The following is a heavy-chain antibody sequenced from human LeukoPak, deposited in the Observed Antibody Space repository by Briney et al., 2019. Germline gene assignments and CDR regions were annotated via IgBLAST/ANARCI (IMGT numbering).Heavy chain of an antibody. J-gene: IGHJ2*01. CDR1: GGSISSYY. V-gene: IGHV4-59*12. CDR3: ARDQNLGGDYWYFDL. CDR2: IYYSGST. Sequence: SETLSLTCTVSGGSISSYYWSWIRQPPGKGLEWIGYIYYSGSTNYNPSLKSRVTISLDTSKNQFSLKLSSATAADTAVYYCARDQNLGGDYWYFDLWGRGTLVTVSS. D-gene: IGHD1-7*01.